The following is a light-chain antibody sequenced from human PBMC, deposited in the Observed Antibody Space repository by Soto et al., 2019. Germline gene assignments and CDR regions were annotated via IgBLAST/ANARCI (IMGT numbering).Light chain of an antibody. CDR3: GTWDSSLSAGWGV. CDR1: SSNIGNNY. Sequence: QSVLTQPPSVSAAPGQKVTISCSGSSSNIGNNYVSWYQHLPGTAPKLLIYDNNKRPSRIPDRFSGSKSGTSATLGITGLQTGDEADYYCGTWDSSLSAGWGVFGGGTKLTVL. CDR2: DNN. V-gene: IGLV1-51*01. J-gene: IGLJ2*01.